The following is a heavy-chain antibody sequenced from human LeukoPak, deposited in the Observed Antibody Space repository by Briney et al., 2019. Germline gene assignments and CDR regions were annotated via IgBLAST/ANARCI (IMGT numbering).Heavy chain of an antibody. CDR1: GYTFTSYG. D-gene: IGHD3-10*01. CDR2: ISAYNGNT. Sequence: GASVKVSCKASGYTFTSYGISWVRQAPGQGLEWMGWISAYNGNTNYAQKLQGRVTMTTDTSTSTAYMELRSLRSDDTAVYYCARVVGGRGEDAFDIWGQGTMVTVSS. J-gene: IGHJ3*02. CDR3: ARVVGGRGEDAFDI. V-gene: IGHV1-18*01.